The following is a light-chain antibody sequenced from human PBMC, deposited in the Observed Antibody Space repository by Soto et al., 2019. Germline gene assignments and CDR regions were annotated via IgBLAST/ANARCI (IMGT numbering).Light chain of an antibody. CDR3: AAWDDSLNGYV. Sequence: QAVVTQPPSASGTPGQRVTISCSGSSSNIGSNTVNWYQQLPGTAPKLLIYSNNQRPSGVPDRFSGSKSGTSASLATSWLQSEDEADYYCAAWDDSLNGYVFGTGTKVTVL. CDR2: SNN. V-gene: IGLV1-44*01. J-gene: IGLJ1*01. CDR1: SSNIGSNT.